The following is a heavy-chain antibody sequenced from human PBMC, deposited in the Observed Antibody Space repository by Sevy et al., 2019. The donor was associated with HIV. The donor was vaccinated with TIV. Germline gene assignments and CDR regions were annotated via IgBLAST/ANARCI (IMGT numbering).Heavy chain of an antibody. CDR2: IYYNGRT. CDR1: GASISSYY. CDR3: ARSLADYYYGMDL. J-gene: IGHJ6*02. Sequence: SETLSLTCTVSGASISSYYWSWIRQPPGKGLEWVGYIYYNGRTNYNPSLKSRVTISVDTSKNQFSLKLISVTAADTAVYYCARSLADYYYGMDLWGQGTTVTVSS. V-gene: IGHV4-59*01.